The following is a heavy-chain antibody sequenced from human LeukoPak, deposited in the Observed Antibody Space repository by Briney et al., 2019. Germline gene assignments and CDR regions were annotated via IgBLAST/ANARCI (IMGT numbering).Heavy chain of an antibody. V-gene: IGHV4-39*02. CDR3: ARDLFHSLWFGDERDNHHAFDI. Sequence: SETLSLTCTVSGGSISSSSYYWGWIRQPPGKGLEWIGSIYYSGSTYYNPSLKSRVTISVDTSKNQFSLKLSSVTAADTAVYYCARDLFHSLWFGDERDNHHAFDIWGQGTMVTVSS. CDR1: GGSISSSSYY. CDR2: IYYSGST. J-gene: IGHJ3*02. D-gene: IGHD3-10*01.